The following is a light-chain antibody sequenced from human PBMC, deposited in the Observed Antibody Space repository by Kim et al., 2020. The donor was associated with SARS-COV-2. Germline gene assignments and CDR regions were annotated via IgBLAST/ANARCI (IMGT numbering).Light chain of an antibody. J-gene: IGLJ3*02. CDR2: GKN. CDR3: NSRDSSGNQLV. V-gene: IGLV3-19*01. Sequence: ALGPTVRITCQGDSLRSYYASWYQQKPGQAPVLVFYGKNNRPSGIPDRFSGSSSGNTASLTITGAQAEDEADYYCNSRDSSGNQLVFGGGTQLTVL. CDR1: SLRSYY.